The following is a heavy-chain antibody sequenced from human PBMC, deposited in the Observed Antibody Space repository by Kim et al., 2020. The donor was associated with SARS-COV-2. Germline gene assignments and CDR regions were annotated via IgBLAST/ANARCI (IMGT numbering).Heavy chain of an antibody. V-gene: IGHV3-30*18. D-gene: IGHD5-18*01. CDR1: GFTFSSYG. CDR3: AKVLHSYGYHFDY. Sequence: GGSLRLSCAASGFTFSSYGMHWVRQAPGKGLEWVAVISYDGSNKYYADSVKGRFTISRDNSKNTLYLQMNSLRAEDTGVYYCAKVLHSYGYHFDYWGQGTLVTVSS. J-gene: IGHJ4*02. CDR2: ISYDGSNK.